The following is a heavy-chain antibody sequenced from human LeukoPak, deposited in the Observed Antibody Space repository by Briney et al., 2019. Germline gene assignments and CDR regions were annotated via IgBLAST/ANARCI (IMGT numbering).Heavy chain of an antibody. CDR2: VNHSGST. J-gene: IGHJ6*02. D-gene: IGHD3-10*01. CDR3: ARGRGVANYYYYGMDV. CDR1: GGSFSGYY. Sequence: SETLSLTCAVYGGSFSGYYWSSIRQPPGKGLEWIGEVNHSGSTNYNPSLKSRVTISVDTSKNQFSLKLSSVTAADTAVYYCARGRGVANYYYYGMDVWGQGTTVTVSS. V-gene: IGHV4-34*01.